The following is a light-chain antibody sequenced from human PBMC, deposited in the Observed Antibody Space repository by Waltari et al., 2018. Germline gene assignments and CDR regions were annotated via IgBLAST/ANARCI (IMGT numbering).Light chain of an antibody. J-gene: IGKJ5*01. CDR3: QQYKSYLST. V-gene: IGKV1-5*03. CDR1: QSISSW. Sequence: DIQMTQSPSTLSASVGDRVTITCRASQSISSWLAWYQQKPGKAPKLLIYKASSLESGVPSRFGGSGSGTEFTLTISSLQPDDFATYYCQQYKSYLSTFGQGTRLEIK. CDR2: KAS.